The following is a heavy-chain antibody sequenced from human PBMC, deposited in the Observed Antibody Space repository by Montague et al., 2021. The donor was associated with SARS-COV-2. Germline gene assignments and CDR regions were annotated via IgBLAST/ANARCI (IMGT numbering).Heavy chain of an antibody. J-gene: IGHJ4*02. V-gene: IGHV4-34*01. CDR1: GGSFSGYY. CDR3: ARDKVTTVVTSTVGFDY. Sequence: SETLSLTYAVYGGSFSGYYWSWIRQPPGKGLEWIGEINHSGSTNYNPSLKSRVTISVDTSKNQFSLKLSSVTAADTAVYYCARDKVTTVVTSTVGFDYWGQGTLVTVSS. CDR2: INHSGST. D-gene: IGHD4-23*01.